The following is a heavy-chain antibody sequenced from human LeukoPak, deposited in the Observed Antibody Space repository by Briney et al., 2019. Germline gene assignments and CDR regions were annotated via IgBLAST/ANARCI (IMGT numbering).Heavy chain of an antibody. V-gene: IGHV1-2*02. J-gene: IGHJ4*02. Sequence: ASVNVSCKASGYTFADYYMHWVRQAPGQGFEWMGWINPNDGDTNYAQKFQGRVTMTRDTSISTAHMEVSRLRSDDTAVYYCARANFLYCSSSTCLFDYWGQGTLVTVSS. D-gene: IGHD2-2*01. CDR1: GYTFADYY. CDR3: ARANFLYCSSSTCLFDY. CDR2: INPNDGDT.